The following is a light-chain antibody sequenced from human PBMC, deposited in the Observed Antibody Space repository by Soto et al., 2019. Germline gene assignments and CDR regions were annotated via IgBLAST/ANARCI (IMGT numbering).Light chain of an antibody. V-gene: IGKV1-5*03. CDR2: KAS. CDR1: QTISSW. Sequence: IQKNQSPSTLSGSVGDRVTITCRASQTISSWLAWYQQKPGKAPKLLIYKASTLKSGVPSRFSGSGSGTEGTLTISSLKKDDGATYYCQHYNSYSEAFCQGTKVDIK. J-gene: IGKJ1*01. CDR3: QHYNSYSEA.